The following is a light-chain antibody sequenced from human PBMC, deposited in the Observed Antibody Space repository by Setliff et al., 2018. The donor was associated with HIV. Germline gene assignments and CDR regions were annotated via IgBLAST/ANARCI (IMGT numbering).Light chain of an antibody. CDR1: SSDVGGYSY. CDR3: SSYAITNTLP. V-gene: IGLV2-14*01. Sequence: ASVSGSPGQSITISCTGTSSDVGGYSYLSWYQQHPGKAPKLIIYEVRNRPSGVSNRFSGSKSGNTASLTISGLQTEDEADYYCSSYAITNTLPFGTGTKVTVL. J-gene: IGLJ1*01. CDR2: EVR.